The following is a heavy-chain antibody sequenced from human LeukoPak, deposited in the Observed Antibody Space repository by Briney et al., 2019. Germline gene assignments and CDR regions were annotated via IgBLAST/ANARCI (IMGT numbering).Heavy chain of an antibody. CDR1: GGSISSSSYY. D-gene: IGHD3-10*01. J-gene: IGHJ4*02. V-gene: IGHV4-39*01. Sequence: PSETLSLTCTVSGGSISSSSYYWGWIRQPPGKGLEWIGSIYYSGSTYYNPSLKSRVTISVDTSKNQFSLKLSSVTAADTAVYYCARHGRYITMVRGVIRRPFDYWGQGTLVTVSS. CDR2: IYYSGST. CDR3: ARHGRYITMVRGVIRRPFDY.